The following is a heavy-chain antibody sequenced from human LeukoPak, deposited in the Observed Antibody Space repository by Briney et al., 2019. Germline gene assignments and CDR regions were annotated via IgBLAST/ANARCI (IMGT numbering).Heavy chain of an antibody. V-gene: IGHV3-9*01. CDR1: GFPFSAYW. Sequence: PGGPLRLSVAVLGFPFSAYWLTGVGQAPGKALEGFPGISWNSGTIHYADSVEGRFTISRDNAKNSLFLQMNSLRFEDTALYYCAKALNIGMASYFDYWGQGTLVTVSS. CDR3: AKALNIGMASYFDY. J-gene: IGHJ4*02. CDR2: ISWNSGTI. D-gene: IGHD5-18*01.